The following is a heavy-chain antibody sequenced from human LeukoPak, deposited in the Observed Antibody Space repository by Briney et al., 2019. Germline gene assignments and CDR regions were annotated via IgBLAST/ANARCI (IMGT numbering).Heavy chain of an antibody. CDR1: GDTFSAYV. Sequence: ASVKVSCKASGDTFSAYVMHWVRQAPGHRLEWMGWINAGNGNTKYSQEFQGRVTTTRDTFANTIYMWICSLRAEETAAYYCTRALGYPDYAMDVWGEGTTVTVSS. V-gene: IGHV1-3*01. J-gene: IGHJ6*04. CDR3: TRALGYPDYAMDV. D-gene: IGHD5-12*01. CDR2: INAGNGNT.